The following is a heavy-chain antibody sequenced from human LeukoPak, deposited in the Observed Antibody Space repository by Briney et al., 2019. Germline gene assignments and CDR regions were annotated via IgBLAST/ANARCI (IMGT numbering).Heavy chain of an antibody. J-gene: IGHJ4*02. CDR1: GFTFDDYA. Sequence: GALRLSCAASGFTFDDYAMHWVRQAPGKGREWVSLISWNGAITYYADSVKGRFTISRDNAKNSLYLQMNSLRAEDTAVYYCARMGIVGATTGCFDYWGQGTLVTVSS. V-gene: IGHV3-43D*03. D-gene: IGHD1-26*01. CDR2: ISWNGAIT. CDR3: ARMGIVGATTGCFDY.